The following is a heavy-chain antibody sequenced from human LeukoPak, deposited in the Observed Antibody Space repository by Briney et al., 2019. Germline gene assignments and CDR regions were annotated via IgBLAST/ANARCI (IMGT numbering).Heavy chain of an antibody. CDR2: IKQDGSEK. J-gene: IGHJ4*02. D-gene: IGHD4-17*01. CDR3: ARDNDYGHFDY. Sequence: PGGSLRLSCAASGFTFSSYWMSWVCQAPGKGLGWVANIKQDGSEKYYVDSVKGRFTISRDNAKNSLYLQMNSLRAEDTAVYYCARDNDYGHFDYWGQGTLVTVSS. V-gene: IGHV3-7*01. CDR1: GFTFSSYW.